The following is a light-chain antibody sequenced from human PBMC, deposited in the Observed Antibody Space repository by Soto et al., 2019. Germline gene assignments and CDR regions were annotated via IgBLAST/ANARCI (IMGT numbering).Light chain of an antibody. J-gene: IGLJ1*01. Sequence: QSVLTQPRSVSGSPGQSVTISCTGTSSDVGGYNYVSWYQQHPGKAPKLVIYDVSKRPSGVPDRFSGSNSGNTASLTISGLQAEDEADYYCCSYAGSYTFGVFGTGTKV. CDR2: DVS. V-gene: IGLV2-11*01. CDR1: SSDVGGYNY. CDR3: CSYAGSYTFGV.